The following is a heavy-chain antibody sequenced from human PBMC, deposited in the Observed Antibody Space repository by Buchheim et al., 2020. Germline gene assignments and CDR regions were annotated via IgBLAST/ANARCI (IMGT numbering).Heavy chain of an antibody. CDR1: GFTFSSYW. J-gene: IGHJ6*02. V-gene: IGHV3-7*01. CDR2: IKPDGSEK. Sequence: EVQLVESGGGLVQPGGSLRLSCAASGFTFSSYWMSWVRQAPGKGLEWVANIKPDGSEKYYVDSVKGRFTISRDNAKNSLYLQMNNLRAEDTAVYYCARVQQQQVIYYYYYGMDVWGQGTT. CDR3: ARVQQQQVIYYYYYGMDV. D-gene: IGHD6-13*01.